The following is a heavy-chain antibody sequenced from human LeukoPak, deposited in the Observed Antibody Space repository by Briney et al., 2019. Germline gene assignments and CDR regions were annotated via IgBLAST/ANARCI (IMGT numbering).Heavy chain of an antibody. Sequence: SETLSLTCSVSGGSTNSYYWSWIRQSGGKGLEWIGRIYSSGSTVYNPSLNSRLTMSIDTSKNQFSLTLKSVTATDTAVYYCARVKASSTSWSFDQWGQGALVTVSS. CDR1: GGSTNSYY. CDR3: ARVKASSTSWSFDQ. CDR2: IYSSGST. J-gene: IGHJ4*02. D-gene: IGHD2-2*01. V-gene: IGHV4-4*07.